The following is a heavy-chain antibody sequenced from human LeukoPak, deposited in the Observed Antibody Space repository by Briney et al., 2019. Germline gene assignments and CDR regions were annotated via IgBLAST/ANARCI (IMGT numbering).Heavy chain of an antibody. Sequence: PSETLSLTCAVYGGSFSGYYWSWIRQPPGKGLEWIGEINHSGSTNYNPSLKSRVTKSVDTSKNQFSLKLSSVTAADTAVYYCARVSVGYSTAYYFDYWGQGTLVTVSS. CDR3: ARVSVGYSTAYYFDY. V-gene: IGHV4-34*01. CDR2: INHSGST. J-gene: IGHJ4*02. D-gene: IGHD5-12*01. CDR1: GGSFSGYY.